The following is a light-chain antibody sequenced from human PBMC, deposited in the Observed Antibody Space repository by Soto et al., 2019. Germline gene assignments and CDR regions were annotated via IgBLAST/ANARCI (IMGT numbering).Light chain of an antibody. J-gene: IGKJ3*01. CDR3: QQYGITPSFT. CDR2: GAS. CDR1: QSVSSSY. V-gene: IGKV3-20*01. Sequence: EIVLTQSPGTLSLSPGERATLSCRASQSVSSSYLGWYQQKPGQAPRLLIYGASSRATGIPDRFSGSGSGTDFTLTISSLEPEDFAVYYCQQYGITPSFTFGPGTKVDIK.